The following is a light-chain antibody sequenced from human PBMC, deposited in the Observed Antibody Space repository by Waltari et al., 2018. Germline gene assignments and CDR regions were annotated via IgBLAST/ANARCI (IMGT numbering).Light chain of an antibody. Sequence: DIVMTQSPDSLAVSLGERATINCKSSQSVLYSSNNKNYLAWYQQKPGQPPKLLIYWASTRESGVPDRFSGSGSGTDFTLTISSLQAEDVAVYYCQQYYSTLRITFGQGTRLEIK. CDR2: WAS. J-gene: IGKJ5*01. CDR1: QSVLYSSNNKNY. V-gene: IGKV4-1*01. CDR3: QQYYSTLRIT.